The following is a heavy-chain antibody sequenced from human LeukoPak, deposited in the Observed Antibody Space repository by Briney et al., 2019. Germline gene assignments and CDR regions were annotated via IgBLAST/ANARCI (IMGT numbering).Heavy chain of an antibody. Sequence: PGGSLRLSCAASGFTFTTYAMTWVRQAPGKGREWVSGITGSGASTYYTNSVKGRFTISRDNSKDTLYLQMNSLRVDDTAVYYCAKRDSSNDFWSGYHAFDIWGQGTMVTVSS. CDR1: GFTFTTYA. J-gene: IGHJ3*02. D-gene: IGHD3-3*01. CDR3: AKRDSSNDFWSGYHAFDI. V-gene: IGHV3-23*01. CDR2: ITGSGAST.